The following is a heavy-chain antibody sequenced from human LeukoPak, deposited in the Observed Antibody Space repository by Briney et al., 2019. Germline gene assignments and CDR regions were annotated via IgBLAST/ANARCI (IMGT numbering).Heavy chain of an antibody. CDR3: TRDYLTAAGSDAFDI. Sequence: ASVEVSCKASGYTFTSTGINWVRQAPGQGPEWMAWISPYNGNTKYARKFQGRVTVTTDTSTTTAYMDLRSLRSDDTAVYYCTRDYLTAAGSDAFDIWGQGTMVTVSS. CDR1: GYTFTSTG. D-gene: IGHD6-13*01. V-gene: IGHV1-18*01. J-gene: IGHJ3*02. CDR2: ISPYNGNT.